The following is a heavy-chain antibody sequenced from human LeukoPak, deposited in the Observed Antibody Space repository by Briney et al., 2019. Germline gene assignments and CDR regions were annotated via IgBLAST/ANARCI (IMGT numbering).Heavy chain of an antibody. J-gene: IGHJ1*01. D-gene: IGHD2-2*01. V-gene: IGHV4-4*07. CDR1: GGSISSYY. Sequence: SETLSLTCTVSGGSISSYYWSWIRQPAGKGLEWIGRIYTSGSTNYNPSLKSRVTMSVDTSKNQFSLKLSSVIAADTAVYYCARGGNVVVPAAIQHWGQGTLVTVSS. CDR2: IYTSGST. CDR3: ARGGNVVVPAAIQH.